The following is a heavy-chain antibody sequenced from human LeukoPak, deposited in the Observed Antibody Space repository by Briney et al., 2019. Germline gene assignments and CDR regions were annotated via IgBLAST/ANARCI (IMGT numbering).Heavy chain of an antibody. V-gene: IGHV4-59*12. CDR3: ARSFLDYMDV. D-gene: IGHD2/OR15-2a*01. J-gene: IGHJ6*03. CDR1: GGSISSYY. CDR2: IYKSGTT. Sequence: SETLSLTCTVSGGSISSYYWSWIRQPPGKGLEWIGYIYKSGTTNFNPSLTSRVTMSLDTSRNQFSLKLRSVTAADTAVYFCARSFLDYMDVWGKGTTVTVSS.